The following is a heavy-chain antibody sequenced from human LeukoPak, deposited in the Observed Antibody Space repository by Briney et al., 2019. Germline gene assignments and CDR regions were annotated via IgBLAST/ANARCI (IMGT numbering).Heavy chain of an antibody. Sequence: ASVKVSCKASGYTFTGYYIHWVRQAPGQGLEWMGWINPNSGGTNYAQKFQGRVTMTRDTSISTAYMELSRLRSDDTAVYYCARALHCSSTSCYGLADYWGQGTLVTVSS. D-gene: IGHD2-2*01. V-gene: IGHV1-2*02. J-gene: IGHJ4*02. CDR3: ARALHCSSTSCYGLADY. CDR2: INPNSGGT. CDR1: GYTFTGYY.